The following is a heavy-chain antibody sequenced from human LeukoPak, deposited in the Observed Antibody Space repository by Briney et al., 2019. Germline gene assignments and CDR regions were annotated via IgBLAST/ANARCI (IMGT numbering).Heavy chain of an antibody. V-gene: IGHV3-48*02. D-gene: IGHD5-24*01. J-gene: IGHJ4*02. CDR1: GFTFSSYS. CDR3: AKEVEMLFDC. Sequence: SGGSLRLSCAASGFTFSSYSMNWVRQAPGKGLEWVSYISYSSGIIFYADSVKGRFTISRDNAKNSLYLQMNSLRDEDTAVYYCAKEVEMLFDCWGQGTLVTVSS. CDR2: ISYSSGII.